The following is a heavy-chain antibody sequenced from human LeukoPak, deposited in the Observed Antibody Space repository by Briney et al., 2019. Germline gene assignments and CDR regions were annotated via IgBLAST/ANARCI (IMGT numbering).Heavy chain of an antibody. J-gene: IGHJ4*02. V-gene: IGHV3-53*01. CDR1: GFAVSSNY. Sequence: GGSLILSCAASGFAVSSNYMNWVRQAPGKGLEWVSVIYSDGRTYYADSVKGRFTISRDISKNTLFLQMTSLRAEDTAVYYCAKVKGWYGEGYFDYWGQGTLVTASS. CDR3: AKVKGWYGEGYFDY. D-gene: IGHD3-10*01. CDR2: IYSDGRT.